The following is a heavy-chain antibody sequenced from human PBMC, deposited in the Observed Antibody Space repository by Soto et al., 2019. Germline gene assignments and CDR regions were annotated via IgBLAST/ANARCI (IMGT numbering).Heavy chain of an antibody. CDR1: GYTXNGFY. V-gene: IGHV1-2*02. J-gene: IGHJ6*02. CDR3: ARDMGRDGYNYGMDV. D-gene: IGHD3-10*01. Sequence: SXKVSCKASGYTXNGFYMHLVRQAPGQGLEWMGWSNPNSGGTNYAQKFQGRVTMTRDTSIRTAYMELSRLRSDDTAVYYCARDMGRDGYNYGMDVWGQGTTGPVS. CDR2: SNPNSGGT.